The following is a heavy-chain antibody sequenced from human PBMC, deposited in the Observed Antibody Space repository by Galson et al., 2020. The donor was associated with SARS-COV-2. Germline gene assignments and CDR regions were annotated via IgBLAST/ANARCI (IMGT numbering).Heavy chain of an antibody. J-gene: IGHJ4*02. Sequence: ASVKVSCTASGYTFTSYGISWVRQAPGQGLEWMGWISAYNGNTNYAQKLQGRVTMTTDTSTSTAYMELRSLRSDDTAVYYCARGRDGYNFGDFDYWGQGTLVTVSS. D-gene: IGHD5-12*01. V-gene: IGHV1-18*01. CDR3: ARGRDGYNFGDFDY. CDR2: ISAYNGNT. CDR1: GYTFTSYG.